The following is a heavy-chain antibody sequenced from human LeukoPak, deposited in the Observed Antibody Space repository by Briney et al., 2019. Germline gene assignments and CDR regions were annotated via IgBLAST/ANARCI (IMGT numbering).Heavy chain of an antibody. CDR3: ARDGRDKRGGYYMDV. D-gene: IGHD3-16*01. CDR2: IIPIFGTA. J-gene: IGHJ6*03. V-gene: IGHV1-69*06. CDR1: GYTFTGYY. Sequence: SVKVSCKASGYTFTGYYMHWVRQAPGQGLEWMGGIIPIFGTANYAQKFQGRVTITADKSTSTAYMELSSLRSEDTAVYYCARDGRDKRGGYYMDVWGKGTTVTVSS.